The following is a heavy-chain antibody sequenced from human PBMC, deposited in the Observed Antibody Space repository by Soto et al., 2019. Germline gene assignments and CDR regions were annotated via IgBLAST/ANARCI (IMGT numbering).Heavy chain of an antibody. V-gene: IGHV1-8*01. CDR2: MNPNSGNT. J-gene: IGHJ5*02. CDR3: ARGIKYGAYSRWFDP. CDR1: GYTFTSYD. D-gene: IGHD4-17*01. Sequence: QVQLVQSGAEVKKPGASVKVSCKASGYTFTSYDINWVRQATGQGLEYLGWMNPNSGNTGYVQQFQGSVTMTRDTSISTAYMELSSLRSEDSAVYFCARGIKYGAYSRWFDPWGQGTLVTVSS.